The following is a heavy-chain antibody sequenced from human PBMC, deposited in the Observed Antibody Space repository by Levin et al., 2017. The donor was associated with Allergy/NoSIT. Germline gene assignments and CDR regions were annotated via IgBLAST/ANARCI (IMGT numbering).Heavy chain of an antibody. CDR1: GGTFSSYP. CDR3: ASGKDGYNFVYYGMDV. D-gene: IGHD5-24*01. J-gene: IGHJ6*02. V-gene: IGHV1-69*02. CDR2: IIPILALA. Sequence: ASVKVSCKASGGTFSSYPISWVRQAPGQGLEWMGRIIPILALANYAQKFQGRVTITADKSTSTAYMELSSLRSEDTAVYYCASGKDGYNFVYYGMDVWGQGTTVTVSS.